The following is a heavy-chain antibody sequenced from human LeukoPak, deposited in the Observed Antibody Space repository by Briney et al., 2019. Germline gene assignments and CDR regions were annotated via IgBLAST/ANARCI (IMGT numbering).Heavy chain of an antibody. J-gene: IGHJ1*01. CDR2: ISGSGGST. D-gene: IGHD6-19*01. CDR1: GFTFSSYA. V-gene: IGHV3-23*01. CDR3: AKVAVAGTGYAEYFQH. Sequence: PGGSLRLSCAASGFTFSSYAMSWVRQAPGKGLEWVSAISGSGGSTYYADSVKGRFTISRDNSKNTLYLQVNSLRAEDTAVYYCAKVAVAGTGYAEYFQHWGQGTLVTVSS.